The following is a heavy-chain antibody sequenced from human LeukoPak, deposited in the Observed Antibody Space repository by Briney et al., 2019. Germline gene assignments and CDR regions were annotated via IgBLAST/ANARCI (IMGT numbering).Heavy chain of an antibody. CDR2: IDPEDGHT. CDR1: GYNFPAYY. D-gene: IGHD1-26*01. V-gene: IGHV1-69-2*01. Sequence: GATVKISCKASGYNFPAYYMSWVQQAPGKGLEWMGRIDPEDGHTIYAEKFQGRVTMSADTSTDTVYMELSSLRSDDTAVYYCATAKWELLRFDYWGQGALITVSS. CDR3: ATAKWELLRFDY. J-gene: IGHJ4*02.